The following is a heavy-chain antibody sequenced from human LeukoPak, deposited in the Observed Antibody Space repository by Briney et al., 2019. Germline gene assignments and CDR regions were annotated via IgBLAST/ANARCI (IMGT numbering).Heavy chain of an antibody. Sequence: SETPSLTCAVYGGSFSGYYWSWIRQPPGKGLEWIGEINHSGSTNYNPSLKSRVTISVDTSKNQFSLKLSSVTAADTAVYYCARGPIVVVPAAMGLYYYGMDVWGQGTTVTVSS. V-gene: IGHV4-34*01. J-gene: IGHJ6*02. CDR3: ARGPIVVVPAAMGLYYYGMDV. CDR2: INHSGST. CDR1: GGSFSGYY. D-gene: IGHD2-2*01.